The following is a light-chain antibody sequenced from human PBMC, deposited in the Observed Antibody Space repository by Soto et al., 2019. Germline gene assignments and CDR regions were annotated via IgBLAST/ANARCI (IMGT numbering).Light chain of an antibody. CDR2: GVT. Sequence: QSVLTQPASVSGSPGQSITMSCTGTSSDVGGYNYVSWYQQHPGKAPKLMIYGVTNRPSGVPDRFSGSKSGTSASLAISGLQSEDEADYYCAAWDDSLNGRVFGTGTKVTVL. CDR1: SSDVGGYNY. CDR3: AAWDDSLNGRV. V-gene: IGLV2-14*01. J-gene: IGLJ1*01.